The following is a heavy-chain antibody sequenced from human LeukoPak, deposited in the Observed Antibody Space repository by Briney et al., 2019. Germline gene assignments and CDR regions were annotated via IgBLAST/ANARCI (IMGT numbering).Heavy chain of an antibody. CDR3: AKGSGWYGNN. Sequence: PGGSLRLSCAASGFTFSSYAMSWVRQAPGKGLEWVSIIYSGGSTYYADSVKGRFTISRDNSKNTLYLQMNSLRAEDTAVYYCAKGSGWYGNNWGQGTLVTVSS. CDR1: GFTFSSYA. D-gene: IGHD6-19*01. J-gene: IGHJ4*02. V-gene: IGHV3-66*01. CDR2: IYSGGST.